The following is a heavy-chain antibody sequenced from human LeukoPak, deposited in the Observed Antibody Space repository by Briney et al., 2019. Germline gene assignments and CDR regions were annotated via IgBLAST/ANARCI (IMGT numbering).Heavy chain of an antibody. CDR2: ISGGGGST. J-gene: IGHJ4*02. D-gene: IGHD1-26*01. V-gene: IGHV3-23*01. CDR1: GVTFSSYA. CDR3: AKALVGITTFDY. Sequence: GGSLRLSCVASGVTFSSYAMSWVRQAPGKGLEWVSAISGGGGSTYYADSVKGRFTISRDNSKNTLYLQMNSLRAEDTAVYHCAKALVGITTFDYWGQGTLVTVSS.